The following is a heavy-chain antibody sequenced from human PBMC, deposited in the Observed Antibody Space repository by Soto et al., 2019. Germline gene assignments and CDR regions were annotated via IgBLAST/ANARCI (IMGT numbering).Heavy chain of an antibody. Sequence: VQLVESGGNLVQPGGSLRLSCAASGFTFRNYWMTWVRQAPAKGLEWVADIHPDGSETYYVDSVRGRFTISRDNAENSLFLRLNSLREDDTAVFYWTRNRGWHHLDNWGQGALVTVSS. D-gene: IGHD6-19*01. J-gene: IGHJ4*02. CDR2: IHPDGSET. CDR3: TRNRGWHHLDN. CDR1: GFTFRNYW. V-gene: IGHV3-7*04.